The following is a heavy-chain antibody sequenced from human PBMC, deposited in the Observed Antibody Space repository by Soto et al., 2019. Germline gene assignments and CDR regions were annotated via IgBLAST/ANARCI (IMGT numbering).Heavy chain of an antibody. CDR3: ARESEDLTSNFDY. CDR1: GFTFTRYS. J-gene: IGHJ4*02. CDR2: ISSTTNYI. Sequence: EVQLVESGGGLVKPGGSLRLSCAASGFTFTRYSMNWVRQAPGKGLEWVSSISSTTNYIYYGDYMKGRFTISRGNAKNSLYLELNRLRAEDTAVYYCARESEDLTSNFDYWGQGTLVTVSS. V-gene: IGHV3-21*06.